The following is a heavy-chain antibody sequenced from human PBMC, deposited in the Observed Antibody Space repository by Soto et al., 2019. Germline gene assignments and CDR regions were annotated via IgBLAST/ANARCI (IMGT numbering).Heavy chain of an antibody. Sequence: QPPGKGLEWIGSIYYSGSTYYNPSLKSRVTISVDTSKNQFSLKLSSVTAADTAVYYCARHVLFQADVGIRFVRSVSAFLLTRSSDL. J-gene: IGHJ2*01. CDR2: IYYSGST. CDR3: ARHVLFQADVGIRFVRSVSAFLLTRSSDL. V-gene: IGHV4-39*01. D-gene: IGHD3-3*01.